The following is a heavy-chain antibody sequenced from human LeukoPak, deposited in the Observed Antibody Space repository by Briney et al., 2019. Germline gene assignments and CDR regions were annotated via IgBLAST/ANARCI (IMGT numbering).Heavy chain of an antibody. J-gene: IGHJ5*02. D-gene: IGHD3-16*01. V-gene: IGHV4-39*07. CDR2: IYYSGST. CDR3: ARYMIPDGFDP. CDR1: GGSISSSSYY. Sequence: PSETLSLTCTVSGGSISSSSYYWGWIRQPPGKGREWIGSIYYSGSTYYNPSLKSRVTISVDTSKNQFSLKLSSVTAADTAVYYCARYMIPDGFDPWGQGTLVTVSS.